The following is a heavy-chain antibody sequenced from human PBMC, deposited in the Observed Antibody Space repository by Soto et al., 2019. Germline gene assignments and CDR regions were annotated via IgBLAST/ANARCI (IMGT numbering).Heavy chain of an antibody. CDR1: GGSISSGNYY. CDR3: ATLLTPATGLYYFVY. CDR2: ISYSGST. V-gene: IGHV4-30-4*01. D-gene: IGHD1-20*01. Sequence: PSETLSLTCTVSGGSISSGNYYWSWIRQPPGKGLEWIGFISYSGSTYYNASLKSRVTISVDTSKNQFSLNLSFVTAADTAVYYCATLLTPATGLYYFVYWCQGTLVSVSS. J-gene: IGHJ4*02.